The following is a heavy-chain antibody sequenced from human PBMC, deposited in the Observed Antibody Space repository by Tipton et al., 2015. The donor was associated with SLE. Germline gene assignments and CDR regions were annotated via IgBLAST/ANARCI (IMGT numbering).Heavy chain of an antibody. D-gene: IGHD1-26*01. CDR2: VNPDTGGT. Sequence: QSGAEVKKSGGSVKVSCKASGYSFTSYDIHWVRQAPGQGLEWMGIVNPDTGGTSYAQRFQGRVTVTADTSSSTVYVELSSLRFDDTAVYYCARDRSRSGSDVFDYWGHGSLVTVSS. V-gene: IGHV1-46*01. CDR3: ARDRSRSGSDVFDY. J-gene: IGHJ4*01. CDR1: GYSFTSYD.